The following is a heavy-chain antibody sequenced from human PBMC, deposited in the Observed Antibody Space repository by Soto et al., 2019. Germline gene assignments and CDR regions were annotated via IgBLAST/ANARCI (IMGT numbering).Heavy chain of an antibody. J-gene: IGHJ4*02. CDR3: AKARVAVSGSPYYFAY. Sequence: QVQLVESGGGVVQPGRSLRLSCAASGFTFSSYGMHWVRQAPGKGLEWVAEIPYDGRNKYYADSVKGRFTISRDNDKNTLFLQMNSLRAEDTAVYYCAKARVAVSGSPYYFAYWGQGTLVTVSS. CDR2: IPYDGRNK. V-gene: IGHV3-30*18. CDR1: GFTFSSYG. D-gene: IGHD6-19*01.